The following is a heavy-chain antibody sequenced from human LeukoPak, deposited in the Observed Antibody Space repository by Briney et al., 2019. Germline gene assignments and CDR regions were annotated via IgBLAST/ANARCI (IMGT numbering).Heavy chain of an antibody. V-gene: IGHV4-39*01. CDR3: ARRKESITIFGVVTSTGWFDP. CDR2: IYYSGST. J-gene: IGHJ5*02. Sequence: SETLSLTCTVSGGSISSSSYYWGWIRQPPGKGLEWIGSIYYSGSTYYNPSLKSRVTISVDTYKNQFSLKLSSVTAADTAVYYCARRKESITIFGVVTSTGWFDPWGQGNLVTVSS. CDR1: GGSISSSSYY. D-gene: IGHD3-3*01.